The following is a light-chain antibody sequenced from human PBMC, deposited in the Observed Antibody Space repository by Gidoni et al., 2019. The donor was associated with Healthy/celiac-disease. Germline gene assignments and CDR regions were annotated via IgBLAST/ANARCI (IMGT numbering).Light chain of an antibody. CDR1: QSISSY. CDR2: AAS. Sequence: DIQMTQSPSSLSASVGDRVTITCRASQSISSYLNWYQQKPGKAPKLLIYAASSLQSGGPSRFSGSGSGTDFNLTISSLQPEDFATYYCQQRYSTPRTFGQGTKVEIK. J-gene: IGKJ1*01. CDR3: QQRYSTPRT. V-gene: IGKV1-39*01.